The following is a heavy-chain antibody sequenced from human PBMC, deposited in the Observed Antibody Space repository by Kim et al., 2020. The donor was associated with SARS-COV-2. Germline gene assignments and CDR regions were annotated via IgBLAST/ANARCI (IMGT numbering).Heavy chain of an antibody. CDR2: ISYDGSNK. D-gene: IGHD4-4*01. CDR3: AKDLIAVTTAYYYYYGM. J-gene: IGHJ6*01. Sequence: GGSLRLSCAASGFTFSSYGMHWVRQAPGKGLEWVAVISYDGSNKYYADSVKGRFTISRDNSKNTLYLQMNSLRAEDTAVYYCAKDLIAVTTAYYYYYGM. CDR1: GFTFSSYG. V-gene: IGHV3-30*18.